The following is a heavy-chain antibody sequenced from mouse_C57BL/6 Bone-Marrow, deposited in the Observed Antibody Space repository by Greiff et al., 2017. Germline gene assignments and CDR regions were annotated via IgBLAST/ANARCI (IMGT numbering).Heavy chain of an antibody. CDR3: ARRKGLDY. V-gene: IGHV5-17*01. CDR2: ISSGSSTI. CDR1: GFTFSDSG. J-gene: IGHJ2*01. Sequence: EVKLVESGGGLVQPGGSLKLSCAASGFTFSDSGMHWVRQAPEKGLEWVAYISSGSSTIYYADTVKGRFTISRDNAKNTLFLQMTSLRSEDTAMYYCARRKGLDYWGQGTTLTVSS.